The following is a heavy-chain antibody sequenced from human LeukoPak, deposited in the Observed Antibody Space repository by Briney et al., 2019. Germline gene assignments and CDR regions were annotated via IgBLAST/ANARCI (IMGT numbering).Heavy chain of an antibody. Sequence: GESLKISGKGSGYSFTSYWIGWVRQMPGKGLEGRGIIYPGDSDTRYSPPSQRPVTLSADKPISTPYLQCSRLKASDPAMHYRARSVAAGSSSWYVNWGQGTLVTVSS. J-gene: IGHJ4*02. V-gene: IGHV5-51*01. D-gene: IGHD6-13*01. CDR3: ARSVAAGSSSWYVN. CDR2: IYPGDSDT. CDR1: GYSFTSYW.